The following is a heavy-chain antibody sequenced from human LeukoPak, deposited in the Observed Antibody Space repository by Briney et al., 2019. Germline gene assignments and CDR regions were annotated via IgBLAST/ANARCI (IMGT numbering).Heavy chain of an antibody. Sequence: GRSLRPSCAASGFTFSSYGMHWVRQAPGKGLEWVAVIWYDGSNKYYADSVKGRFTISRDNSKNTLYLQMNSLRAEDTAVYYCAREVDTAMAIDYWGQGTLVTVSS. V-gene: IGHV3-33*01. CDR2: IWYDGSNK. D-gene: IGHD5-18*01. CDR3: AREVDTAMAIDY. CDR1: GFTFSSYG. J-gene: IGHJ4*02.